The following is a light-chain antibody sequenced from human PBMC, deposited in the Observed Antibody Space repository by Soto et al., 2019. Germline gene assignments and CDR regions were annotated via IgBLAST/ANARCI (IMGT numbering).Light chain of an antibody. CDR1: QSLLAKSYNKND. V-gene: IGKV4-1*01. CDR3: QQYYSLPRT. CDR2: WAS. Sequence: DIVMTQSPDSLAVSLGERATINCKSSQSLLAKSYNKNDLAWYQQKPGQPLKLLIHWASTRESGVPDRFSGSGYGTDFTLTISSLQAEDVAVYYCQQYYSLPRTFGGGTKVEIK. J-gene: IGKJ4*01.